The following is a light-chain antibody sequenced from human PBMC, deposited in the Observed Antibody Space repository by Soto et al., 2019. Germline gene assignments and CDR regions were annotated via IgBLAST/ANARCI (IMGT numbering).Light chain of an antibody. V-gene: IGKV1-5*03. CDR1: QSIHTW. J-gene: IGKJ4*01. CDR2: RAS. CDR3: QQYESYPLT. Sequence: DIQMTQSPSTLSASVGDRVTITCRASQSIHTWLAWYQQKPGKAPKLLIYRASSLESGVPSRFSGRGSGTELTLTISSLQPDDFATYDCQQYESYPLTFGGGTKVEI.